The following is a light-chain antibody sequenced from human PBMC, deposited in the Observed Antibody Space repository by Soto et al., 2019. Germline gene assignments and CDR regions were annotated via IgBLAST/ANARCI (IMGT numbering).Light chain of an antibody. J-gene: IGKJ5*01. Sequence: EIVMTQSPATLSVSPGERATLSCRASQSVSSNLAWYQQKPGQAPRLLIYGASTRATGIPARFSGSGSGTEFPLTLSSLQSEDFSGFYCSQYNNWPPITFGQGTRLEIK. CDR3: SQYNNWPPIT. CDR2: GAS. CDR1: QSVSSN. V-gene: IGKV3-15*01.